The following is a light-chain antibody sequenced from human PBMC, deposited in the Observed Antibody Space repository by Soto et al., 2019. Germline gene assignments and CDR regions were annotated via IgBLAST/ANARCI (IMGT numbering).Light chain of an antibody. J-gene: IGKJ2*01. CDR3: QQYNRYSS. CDR1: QSISSW. CDR2: KAS. V-gene: IGKV1-5*03. Sequence: DIQMTQSPSPLSASVGDRVTIACRASQSISSWLAWYQQKPGKAPKVLIYKASSLESGVPSRFSGSGSGTEFTLTISSLQPDDFATYYCQQYNRYSSFGQGTKLEIK.